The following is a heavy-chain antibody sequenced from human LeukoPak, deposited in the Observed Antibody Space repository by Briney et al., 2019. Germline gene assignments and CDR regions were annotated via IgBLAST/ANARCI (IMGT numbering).Heavy chain of an antibody. CDR3: AKDHDILTEGNAFDI. J-gene: IGHJ3*02. CDR1: GFTFSSYA. D-gene: IGHD3-9*01. CDR2: ISGSGGST. V-gene: IGHV3-23*01. Sequence: PGGSLRLSCAASGFTFSSYAMSWVRQAPGKGLEWVSSISGSGGSTYYADSVKGRITISRDNSKNTLYLQMNSLRAEDTAVYYCAKDHDILTEGNAFDIWGQGTMVTVSS.